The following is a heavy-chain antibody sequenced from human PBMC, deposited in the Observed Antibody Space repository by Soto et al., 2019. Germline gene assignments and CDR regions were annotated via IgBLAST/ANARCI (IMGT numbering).Heavy chain of an antibody. D-gene: IGHD2-8*01. V-gene: IGHV1-69*02. CDR1: GGTFSSYT. J-gene: IGHJ4*02. CDR2: IIPILGIA. CDR3: ARGPYCTNGVCPTRYYFDY. Sequence: ASVKVSCKASGGTFSSYTISWVRQAPGQGLEWMGRIIPILGIANYAQKFQGRVTITADKSTSTAYMELSSLRSEDTAVYYCARGPYCTNGVCPTRYYFDYWGQGTLVTVSS.